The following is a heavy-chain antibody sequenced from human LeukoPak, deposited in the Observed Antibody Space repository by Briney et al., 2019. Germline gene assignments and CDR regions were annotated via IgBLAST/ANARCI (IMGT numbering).Heavy chain of an antibody. CDR1: GYTLTELS. Sequence: ASVKVSCKVSGYTLTELSIHWVRQAPGKGLEWMGGFDPEDGETIYAQKFQGRVTMTEDTSTDTAYMELSSLRSEDTAVYYCATVEAGVRGVIITADRYYGMDVWGQGTTVTVSS. V-gene: IGHV1-24*01. CDR3: ATVEAGVRGVIITADRYYGMDV. CDR2: FDPEDGET. J-gene: IGHJ6*02. D-gene: IGHD3-10*01.